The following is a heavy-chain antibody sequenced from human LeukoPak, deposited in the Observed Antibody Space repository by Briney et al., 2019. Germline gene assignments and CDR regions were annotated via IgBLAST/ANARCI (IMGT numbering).Heavy chain of an antibody. D-gene: IGHD3-10*01. V-gene: IGHV1-46*01. J-gene: IGHJ3*02. CDR3: AIWAAVTMVRGVIITSDAFDI. CDR1: GYTFTNYD. Sequence: ASVKVSCKASGYTFTNYDINWVRQAPGQGLEWMGIINPSGGSTSYAQKFQGRVTMTRDMSTSTVYMELSSLRSEDTAVYYCAIWAAVTMVRGVIITSDAFDIWGQGTMVTVSS. CDR2: INPSGGST.